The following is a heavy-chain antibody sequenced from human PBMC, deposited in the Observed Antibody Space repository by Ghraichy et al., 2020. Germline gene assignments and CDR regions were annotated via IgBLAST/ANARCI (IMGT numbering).Heavy chain of an antibody. D-gene: IGHD3-10*01. CDR1: GYTFTSYD. Sequence: ASVKVSCKASGYTFTSYDINWVRQATGQGLEWMEWMNPNSGNTGYAQKFQDRVTMTRDTSINTAYMELSGLGSEDTAVYYCARRELPTTRLPDYWGQGTLVTVSS. CDR3: ARRELPTTRLPDY. J-gene: IGHJ4*02. V-gene: IGHV1-8*01. CDR2: MNPNSGNT.